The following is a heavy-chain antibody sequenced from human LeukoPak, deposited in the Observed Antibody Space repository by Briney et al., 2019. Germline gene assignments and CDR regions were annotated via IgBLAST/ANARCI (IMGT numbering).Heavy chain of an antibody. V-gene: IGHV3-23*01. Sequence: GGSLRLSCAASGFTFSSYAMSWVRQAPGKGLEWVSAISGSGGSTYYADSVKGRFAISRDNSKNTLYLQMNSLRAEDAAVYYCAKVSGPHKYYFDYWGQGTLVTVSS. CDR3: AKVSGPHKYYFDY. CDR2: ISGSGGST. CDR1: GFTFSSYA. J-gene: IGHJ4*02.